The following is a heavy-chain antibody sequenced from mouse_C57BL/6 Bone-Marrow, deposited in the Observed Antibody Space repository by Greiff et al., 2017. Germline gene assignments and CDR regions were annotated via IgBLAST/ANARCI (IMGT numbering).Heavy chain of an antibody. D-gene: IGHD1-1*01. J-gene: IGHJ1*03. CDR2: IDPSDSYT. Sequence: VQLQQPGAELVRPGTSVKLSCKASGYTFTSYWMHWVKQRPGQGLEWIGVIDPSDSYTNYNQKFKGKATLTVDTSSSKAYMQLSSLTSEDSAVYYCAGNPLYYYGSSFWYFDVWGTGTTVTGSS. CDR3: AGNPLYYYGSSFWYFDV. CDR1: GYTFTSYW. V-gene: IGHV1-59*01.